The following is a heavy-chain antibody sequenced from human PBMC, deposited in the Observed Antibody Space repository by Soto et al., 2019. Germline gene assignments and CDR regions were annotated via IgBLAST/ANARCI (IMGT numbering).Heavy chain of an antibody. CDR3: TKDVTGDIGADY. J-gene: IGHJ4*02. CDR2: IKTSGDSI. Sequence: GGSLRLSCEASGFSFSDYEMNWVRQAPGKGLEWVSTIKTSGDSIFYADPVKGRFTASRDDSRNTLYLQMDSLRAEDTATYYCTKDVTGDIGADYWGPGTQVTVSS. D-gene: IGHD2-21*02. CDR1: GFSFSDYE. V-gene: IGHV3-23*01.